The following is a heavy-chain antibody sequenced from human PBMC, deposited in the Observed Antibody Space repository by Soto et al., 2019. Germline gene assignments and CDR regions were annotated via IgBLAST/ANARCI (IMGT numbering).Heavy chain of an antibody. CDR1: GXSVSSSSYD. V-gene: IGHV4-39*01. CDR2: IYYSGRT. Sequence: XTLSRACMVSGXSVSSSSYDWGWIRQPPGKGLEWIGIIYYSGRTYYNTSVESRFTMSIDTSKKQFSLKLSSVTATDTAVYYCARQRTTVVTQAYFDHWGQGALVTVTS. D-gene: IGHD2-21*02. CDR3: ARQRTTVVTQAYFDH. J-gene: IGHJ4*02.